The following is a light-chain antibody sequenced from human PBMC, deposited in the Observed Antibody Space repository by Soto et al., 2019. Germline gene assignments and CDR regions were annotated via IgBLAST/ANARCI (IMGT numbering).Light chain of an antibody. CDR3: QQYAYSPLT. Sequence: EIVLTQSPGTLSLSPGERATLSCRASQTISGSLLAWYQQKPGQAPRLLIYGASSRATGIPDRFSGSGSGTDFTLTISRLEPEDFEVYYCQQYAYSPLTFGGGTKVEIK. V-gene: IGKV3-20*01. CDR1: QTISGSL. J-gene: IGKJ4*01. CDR2: GAS.